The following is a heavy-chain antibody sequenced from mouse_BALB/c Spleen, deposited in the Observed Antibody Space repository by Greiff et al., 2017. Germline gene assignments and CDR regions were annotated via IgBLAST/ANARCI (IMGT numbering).Heavy chain of an antibody. D-gene: IGHD2-4*01. CDR2: INPSNGRT. V-gene: IGHV1S81*02. CDR3: ARSYYDYDGTLSWFAY. Sequence: QVQLQQPGAELVKPGASVKLSCKASGYTFTSYWMHWVKQRPGQGLEWIGEINPSNGRTNYNEKFKSKATLTVDKSSSTAYMQLSSLTSEDSAVYYCARSYYDYDGTLSWFAYWGQGTLVTVSA. CDR1: GYTFTSYW. J-gene: IGHJ3*01.